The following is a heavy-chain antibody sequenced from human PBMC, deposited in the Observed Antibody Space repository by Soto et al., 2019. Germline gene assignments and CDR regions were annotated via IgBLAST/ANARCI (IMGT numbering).Heavy chain of an antibody. CDR1: GGTLSSYT. V-gene: IGHV1-69*02. CDR2: IIPVLNIT. CDR3: ARGVWVSDGGMNYYYYYMDV. Sequence: QVQLVQSGAEVQKPGSSLRVSCEASGGTLSSYTFNWVRQAPGQGLEWMGRIIPVLNITNYAQNFKGRVTITVDKSTSTVYMELSSLRSDDSAIYYCARGVWVSDGGMNYYYYYMDVWGKGSTVPVSS. D-gene: IGHD3-16*01. J-gene: IGHJ6*03.